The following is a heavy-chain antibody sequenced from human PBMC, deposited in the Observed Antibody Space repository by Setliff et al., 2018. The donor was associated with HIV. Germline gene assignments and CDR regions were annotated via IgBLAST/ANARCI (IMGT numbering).Heavy chain of an antibody. Sequence: ASVKVSCKASGYTFTDYYIHWVRQAPGRGLEWMGRINPNSGGTNYAQKFQGRVTITRDTSISTTYMELSRLTSDDTAVYYCASDIAVIPAASQVGGFDIWGQGTMVTVS. D-gene: IGHD2-2*01. V-gene: IGHV1-2*06. CDR3: ASDIAVIPAASQVGGFDI. CDR1: GYTFTDYY. CDR2: INPNSGGT. J-gene: IGHJ3*02.